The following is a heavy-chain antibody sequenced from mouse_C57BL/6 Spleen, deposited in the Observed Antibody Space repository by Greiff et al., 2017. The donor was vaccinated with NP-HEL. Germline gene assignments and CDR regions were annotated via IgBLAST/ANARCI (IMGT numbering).Heavy chain of an antibody. J-gene: IGHJ2*01. D-gene: IGHD4-1*01. CDR1: GFTFSSYA. Sequence: DVMLVESGGGLVKPGGSLKLSCAASGFTFSSYAMSWVRQTPDKRLEWVATIRDGGSYTYYPDNVKGRFTISRDNTKNNLYLQMSHLKSEDTAMDYCARASLTAPDYWGQGTTLTVSS. V-gene: IGHV5-4*03. CDR2: IRDGGSYT. CDR3: ARASLTAPDY.